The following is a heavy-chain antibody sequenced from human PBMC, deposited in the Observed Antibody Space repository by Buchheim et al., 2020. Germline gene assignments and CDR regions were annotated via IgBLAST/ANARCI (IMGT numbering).Heavy chain of an antibody. Sequence: QVQLVESGGGVVQPGRSLRLSCAASGFTFTSSGMNWGRQAPGKGLEWLAVITYDGSKYYYADSVKGRFTISRDNAMNTLYLEMNRRRAEDTAVYDCAKGLRGSYWSSDYWGQGT. V-gene: IGHV3-30*18. J-gene: IGHJ4*02. D-gene: IGHD1-26*01. CDR3: AKGLRGSYWSSDY. CDR2: ITYDGSKY. CDR1: GFTFTSSG.